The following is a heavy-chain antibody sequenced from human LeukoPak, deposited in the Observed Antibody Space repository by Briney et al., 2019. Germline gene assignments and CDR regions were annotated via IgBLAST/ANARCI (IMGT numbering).Heavy chain of an antibody. V-gene: IGHV4-59*01. CDR3: ARSKPPGGYYYYMDV. J-gene: IGHJ6*03. CDR1: GDSMRSDF. Sequence: PSEILSLTCLVSGDSMRSDFWSWIRQPPGKGLEWIGYIYYNGSTNYNPSLKSRVTISVDTSKNQFSLKLSSVTAADTAVYYCARSKPPGGYYYYMDVWGKGTTVTISS. D-gene: IGHD1-26*01. CDR2: IYYNGST.